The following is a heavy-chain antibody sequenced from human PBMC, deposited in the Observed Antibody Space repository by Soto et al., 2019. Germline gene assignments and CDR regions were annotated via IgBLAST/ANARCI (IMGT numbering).Heavy chain of an antibody. CDR3: GRDQTMAGPTTLDY. D-gene: IGHD6-19*01. CDR1: GFTFSRYW. V-gene: IGHV3-74*01. J-gene: IGHJ4*02. CDR2: ISSDGSNI. Sequence: EVQLVESGGGLVQPGGSLRLSCAASGFTFSRYWMHWVRQAPGKGLVWVSRISSDGSNIIYAASVKGRFTISRDDAKNTLYLQMNNLRDEDTAVYYCGRDQTMAGPTTLDYWGQGALVTVSS.